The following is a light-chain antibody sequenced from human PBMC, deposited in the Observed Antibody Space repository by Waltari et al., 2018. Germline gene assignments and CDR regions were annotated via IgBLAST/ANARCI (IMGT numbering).Light chain of an antibody. CDR3: QSYDSSLSGSV. J-gene: IGLJ2*01. V-gene: IGLV1-40*01. CDR1: RSNIGAGYD. CDR2: ATI. Sequence: QSVLTQPPSVSGAPGPRVTISCTGSRSNIGAGYDVHWYKQLPGTAPKRLIYATISRPSRVPARFSGSKSGTSASLAITGLHEDDEADYYGQSYDSSLSGSVFGGGTKLTVL.